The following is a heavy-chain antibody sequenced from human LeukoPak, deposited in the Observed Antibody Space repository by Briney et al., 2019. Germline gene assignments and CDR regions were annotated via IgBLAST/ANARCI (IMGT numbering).Heavy chain of an antibody. J-gene: IGHJ4*02. CDR2: INWNSGSI. V-gene: IGHV3-9*01. Sequence: GGSLRLSCAASGSTFDDYAMHWVRQAPGKGLEWVSGINWNSGSIDSANSVKGRFTISRDNAVNSLYLQMNSLRAEDTALYYCAKGYCISTKCFFDYWGQGTLVTVSS. CDR3: AKGYCISTKCFFDY. D-gene: IGHD2-2*01. CDR1: GSTFDDYA.